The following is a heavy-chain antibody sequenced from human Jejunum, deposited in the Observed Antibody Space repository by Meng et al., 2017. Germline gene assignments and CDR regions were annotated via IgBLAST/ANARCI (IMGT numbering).Heavy chain of an antibody. Sequence: VQRVQCGAGLTRPGSSVKVACKAPGGTFNSYAISWVRQAPGQGLEWMGWISAYSGNTNYAQKVQGRVTLTTDTSTTTAYMTLRSLRSDDTAVYYCARSRDYAHDYWGQGTLVTVSS. CDR1: GGTFNSYA. J-gene: IGHJ4*02. D-gene: IGHD4-17*01. V-gene: IGHV1-18*01. CDR2: ISAYSGNT. CDR3: ARSRDYAHDY.